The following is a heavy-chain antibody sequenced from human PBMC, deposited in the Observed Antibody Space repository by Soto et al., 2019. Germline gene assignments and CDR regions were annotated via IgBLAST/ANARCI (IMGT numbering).Heavy chain of an antibody. V-gene: IGHV3-30*03. CDR2: ISYDGGRQ. CDR3: VSDRGYGHASVPYS. Sequence: QAHLVESGGGVVQPGRSLRLSCAASEFTFTSYGMHWVRQAPGTRLEWVAVISYDGGRQHYADSVKGRFTISRDNSKNMVLLQMNSLRAEDTAVYYCVSDRGYGHASVPYSWGQGTLVSVSS. CDR1: EFTFTSYG. J-gene: IGHJ4*02. D-gene: IGHD5-18*01.